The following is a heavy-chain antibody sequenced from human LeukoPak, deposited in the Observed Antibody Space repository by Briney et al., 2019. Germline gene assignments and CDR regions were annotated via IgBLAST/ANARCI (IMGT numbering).Heavy chain of an antibody. CDR2: IIPIFGTA. CDR3: ARVLGDGDYVLDY. J-gene: IGHJ4*02. D-gene: IGHD4-17*01. V-gene: IGHV1-69*05. CDR1: GGTFSSYA. Sequence: SVKVSCKASGGTFSSYAISWVRQAPGQGLEWMGGIIPIFGTANYAQKFQGRVTITTDESTSTAYMELSSLRSEDTAVYYCARVLGDGDYVLDYWGQGTLITVSS.